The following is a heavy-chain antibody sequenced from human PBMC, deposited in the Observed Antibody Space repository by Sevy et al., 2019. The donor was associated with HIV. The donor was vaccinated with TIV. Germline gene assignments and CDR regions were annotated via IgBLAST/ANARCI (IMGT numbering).Heavy chain of an antibody. CDR3: AIDVSTSTPYYGMDV. CDR2: LSGSGGST. J-gene: IGHJ6*02. V-gene: IGHV3-23*01. D-gene: IGHD2-2*01. Sequence: GGSLRLSCAASGFTFSSYAMSWVRRAPGKGLEWVSALSGSGGSTYYADSVKGRFTISRDNSKNALYLQMNSLRAEDTAVYYCAIDVSTSTPYYGMDVWGQGTTVTVSS. CDR1: GFTFSSYA.